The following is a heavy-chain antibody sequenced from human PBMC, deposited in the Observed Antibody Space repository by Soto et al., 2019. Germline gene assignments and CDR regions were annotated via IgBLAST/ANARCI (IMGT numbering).Heavy chain of an antibody. CDR2: ISDRGAHI. CDR3: AKDLLVETAAGVDY. J-gene: IGHJ4*02. Sequence: EVHLLESGGGLVPPGGSLRLSCAASGFTFGNYAMSWVRQAPGKGLEWVSTISDRGAHIYYADSVRGRVIISRDNSKNTLYLQMNSLRAEDTAVYYCAKDLLVETAAGVDYWGQGTLVTVSS. CDR1: GFTFGNYA. D-gene: IGHD2-21*02. V-gene: IGHV3-23*01.